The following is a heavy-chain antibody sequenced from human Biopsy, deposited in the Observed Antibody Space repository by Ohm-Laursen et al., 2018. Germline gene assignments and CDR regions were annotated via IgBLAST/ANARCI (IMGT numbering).Heavy chain of an antibody. CDR3: ARGGFGLDGYNSP. CDR1: GGPLNSYY. V-gene: IGHV4-59*01. Sequence: SETLSLPCTVSGGPLNSYYWSWIRQPPGKGLEWIGYIYYSGIAANYNPSLKGRVTISVDTSKHQFSLRLTSATAADTAVYYCARGGFGLDGYNSPWGRGTLVIVSS. J-gene: IGHJ5*02. D-gene: IGHD5-24*01. CDR2: IYYSGIA.